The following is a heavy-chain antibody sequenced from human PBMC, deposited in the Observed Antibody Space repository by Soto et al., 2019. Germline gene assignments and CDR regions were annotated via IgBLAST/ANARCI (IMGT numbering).Heavy chain of an antibody. D-gene: IGHD6-6*01. J-gene: IGHJ6*02. CDR2: IKQDGNQK. Sequence: PGGSLRLSCAASGFTFTDYWMNWVRQAPGKGLEWVANIKQDGNQKYYVDSVKGRFTISRDNAKNSLYLQMNSLRAEDTAVYYCAKDVSSSSEGWHYYGMDVWGQGTTVTVSS. V-gene: IGHV3-7*01. CDR3: AKDVSSSSEGWHYYGMDV. CDR1: GFTFTDYW.